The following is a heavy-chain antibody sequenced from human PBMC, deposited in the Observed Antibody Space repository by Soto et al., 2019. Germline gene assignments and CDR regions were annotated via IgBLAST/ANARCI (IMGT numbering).Heavy chain of an antibody. CDR3: AREYTAWPLAYGLDV. J-gene: IGHJ6*02. Sequence: LRLSCVGSGFIFSNYSINWVRQAPGKGLEWVSSISSRSDIYYAESVKGRFTISRDNAKNSVSLQMNSLRAEDTAVYYCAREYTAWPLAYGLDVWGQGTTVTVSS. CDR1: GFIFSNYS. D-gene: IGHD2-2*02. V-gene: IGHV3-21*01. CDR2: ISSRSDI.